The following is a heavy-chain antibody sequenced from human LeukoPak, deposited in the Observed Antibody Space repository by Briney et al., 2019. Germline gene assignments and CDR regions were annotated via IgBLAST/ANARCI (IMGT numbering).Heavy chain of an antibody. CDR2: IYYTET. CDR1: GGSVSNYY. D-gene: IGHD3-10*01. J-gene: IGHJ4*02. V-gene: IGHV4-59*02. Sequence: SETLSLTCTVSGGSVSNYYWSWIRQSPGKGLEWIGYIYYTETSYNPSLKSRITISADTSKNQFSLKLYSVTAADTAVYYCARDEMWYYGSGSYRDWGQGTLVTVSS. CDR3: ARDEMWYYGSGSYRD.